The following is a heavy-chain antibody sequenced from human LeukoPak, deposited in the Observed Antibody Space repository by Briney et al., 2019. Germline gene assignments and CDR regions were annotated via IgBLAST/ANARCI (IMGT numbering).Heavy chain of an antibody. V-gene: IGHV4-30-4*01. CDR3: ARDYDSSGYYHRGWYFDL. J-gene: IGHJ2*01. Sequence: SETLSLTCTVSGGSISSGDYYCSWIRQPPGKGLEWIGYICYSGSTYYNPSLKSRVTISVDTSKNHFSLKLSSVTAADTAVYYCARDYDSSGYYHRGWYFDLWGRGTLVSVSS. CDR2: ICYSGST. D-gene: IGHD3-22*01. CDR1: GGSISSGDYY.